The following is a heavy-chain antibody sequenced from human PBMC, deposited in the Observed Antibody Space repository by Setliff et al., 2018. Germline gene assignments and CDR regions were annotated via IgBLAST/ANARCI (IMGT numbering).Heavy chain of an antibody. D-gene: IGHD5-18*01. CDR3: AGGYSFGYGVY. Sequence: GESLKISCVASGFSVSNYGMNWVRQAPGKGLEWLSYISSSGGTIHYADSVKGRFTISKDTAENSVFLQMNSLRGEDTALYYCAGGYSFGYGVYWGQGVLVTV. V-gene: IGHV3-48*01. CDR2: ISSSGGTI. J-gene: IGHJ4*02. CDR1: GFSVSNYG.